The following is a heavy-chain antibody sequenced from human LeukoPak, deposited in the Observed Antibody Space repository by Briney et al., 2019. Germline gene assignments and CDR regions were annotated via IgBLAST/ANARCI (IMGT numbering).Heavy chain of an antibody. D-gene: IGHD4-11*01. CDR2: ISSSSSYI. J-gene: IGHJ6*03. CDR1: GFTVSTNS. Sequence: GGSLRLSCTVSGFTVSTNSMSWVRQAPGKGLEWVSSISSSSSYIYYADSVKGRFTISRDNAKNSLYLQMNSLRAEDTAVYYCASLSSNSPPNYYYHYYMDVWGKGTTVTVSS. V-gene: IGHV3-21*01. CDR3: ASLSSNSPPNYYYHYYMDV.